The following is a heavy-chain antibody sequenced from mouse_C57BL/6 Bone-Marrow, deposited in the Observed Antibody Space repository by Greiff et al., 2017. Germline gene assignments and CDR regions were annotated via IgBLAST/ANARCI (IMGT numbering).Heavy chain of an antibody. CDR1: GYTFTSYW. D-gene: IGHD6-1*01. V-gene: IGHV1-72*01. Sequence: VKLQQPGAELVKPGASVKLSCKASGYTFTSYWMNWVKQRPGRGLEWIGRIFPNSGGTKYNEKFKSKATLTVDKPSSTAYMQLSSLTSEDSAVSYFAREGPLDYWGQGTTLTVSS. J-gene: IGHJ2*01. CDR2: IFPNSGGT. CDR3: AREGPLDY.